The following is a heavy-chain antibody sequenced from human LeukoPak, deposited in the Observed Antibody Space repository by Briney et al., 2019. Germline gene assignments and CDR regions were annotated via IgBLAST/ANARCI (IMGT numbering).Heavy chain of an antibody. D-gene: IGHD3-3*01. J-gene: IGHJ3*02. CDR1: GFTFSSYA. V-gene: IGHV3-23*01. CDR2: ISGSGGST. Sequence: GGSLRLSCAASGFTFSSYAMSWVRQAPRKGLEWVSAISGSGGSTYYADSVKGRFTISRDNSKNTLYLQMNSLRAEDTAVYYCAKDILYDFWSGYYTPLGAFDIWGQGTMVTVSS. CDR3: AKDILYDFWSGYYTPLGAFDI.